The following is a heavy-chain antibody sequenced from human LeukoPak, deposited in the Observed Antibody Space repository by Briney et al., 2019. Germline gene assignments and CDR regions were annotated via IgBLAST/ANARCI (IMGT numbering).Heavy chain of an antibody. Sequence: SETLSLTCAVSGYSLSSGHYWGWIRQPPGKGLEWIGSVYHSGSTYYDPSLQSRVTISVDTSKNQFSLNLRSVSATDTAVYYCVGRTNYYGPYVYWGQGPLVTVSS. D-gene: IGHD3-10*01. CDR2: VYHSGST. CDR3: VGRTNYYGPYVY. J-gene: IGHJ4*02. V-gene: IGHV4-38-2*01. CDR1: GYSLSSGHY.